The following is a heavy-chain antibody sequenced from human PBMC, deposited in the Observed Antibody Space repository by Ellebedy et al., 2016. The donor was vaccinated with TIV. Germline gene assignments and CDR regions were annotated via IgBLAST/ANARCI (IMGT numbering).Heavy chain of an antibody. V-gene: IGHV3-23*01. CDR3: AKGSSSGFNYDRVGSEY. J-gene: IGHJ4*02. CDR1: GFTFSSFA. CDR2: ISGGGNT. D-gene: IGHD3-22*01. Sequence: GESLKISCAASGFTFSSFAMHWVRQAPGKGLEWLSVISGGGNTYHADSVKGRFTITRDNSKNTLYLQMDRLRAEDTAVYYCAKGSSSGFNYDRVGSEYWGQGTLVTVSS.